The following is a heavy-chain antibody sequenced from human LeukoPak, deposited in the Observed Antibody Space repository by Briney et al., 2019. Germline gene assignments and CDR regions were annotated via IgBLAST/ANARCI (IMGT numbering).Heavy chain of an antibody. J-gene: IGHJ4*02. CDR1: GSTFSSYS. V-gene: IGHV3-21*04. CDR2: ISSSSSYI. D-gene: IGHD3-10*01. CDR3: AKALIRGSGSYYTDLGNYFDY. Sequence: KSGGSLRLSCAASGSTFSSYSMNWVRQAPGKGLEWVSSISSSSSYIYYADSVKGRFTISRDNSKNALYLQMNSLRVEDTAVYYCAKALIRGSGSYYTDLGNYFDYWGQGTLVTVSS.